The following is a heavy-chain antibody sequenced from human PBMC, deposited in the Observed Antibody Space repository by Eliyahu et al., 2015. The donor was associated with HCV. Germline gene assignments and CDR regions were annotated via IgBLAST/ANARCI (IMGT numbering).Heavy chain of an antibody. CDR2: IYWDDDK. CDR3: ARTLVTTVLFQN. CDR1: GFSLSTSGVG. J-gene: IGHJ4*02. V-gene: IGHV2-5*02. Sequence: QITLKESGPTLVKPTQTLTLTCTFSGFSLSTSGVGVGWIRQPPGKALEWLALIYWDDDKRYSPSLKNKLTITKDTSKNQVVLTMTNMDPVDTATYYCARTLVTTVLFQNWGQGTLVTVSS. D-gene: IGHD2/OR15-2a*01.